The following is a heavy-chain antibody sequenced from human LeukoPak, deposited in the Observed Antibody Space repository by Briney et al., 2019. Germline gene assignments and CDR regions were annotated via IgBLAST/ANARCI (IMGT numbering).Heavy chain of an antibody. CDR2: IYTSGST. CDR3: ASSSLVGAGYYFDY. V-gene: IGHV4-4*07. Sequence: SETLSLTCTVSGGSISSYYWSWIRQPAGKGLEWIGRIYTSGSTNYNPSLKSRDTMSVDTSKNQFSLKLSSVTAADTAVYYCASSSLVGAGYYFDYWGQGTLVTVSS. J-gene: IGHJ4*02. D-gene: IGHD1-26*01. CDR1: GGSISSYY.